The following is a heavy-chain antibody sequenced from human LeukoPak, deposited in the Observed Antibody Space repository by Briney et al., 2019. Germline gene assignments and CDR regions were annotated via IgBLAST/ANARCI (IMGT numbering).Heavy chain of an antibody. D-gene: IGHD2-2*01. CDR1: GFTFSSYA. J-gene: IGHJ4*01. V-gene: IGHV3-23*01. Sequence: PGGSLRLSCTASGFTFSSYAMSWVRQAPGKGLEWVSGIRGSGDITYYADSVKGRFTISRDNFKSTLYLQMNSLRAEDTAVYYCAKTRIVCTSVSCPRGGFDYWGHGTLVTVCS. CDR3: AKTRIVCTSVSCPRGGFDY. CDR2: IRGSGDIT.